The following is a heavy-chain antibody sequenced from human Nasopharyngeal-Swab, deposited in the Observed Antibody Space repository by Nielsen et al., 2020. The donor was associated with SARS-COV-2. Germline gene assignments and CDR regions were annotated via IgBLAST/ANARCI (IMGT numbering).Heavy chain of an antibody. CDR3: ARRYSSGWSRHGWFDP. Sequence: GSLRLSCTVSGGSISSYYWGWIRQPPGKGLEWIGSIYYSGSTYYNPSLKSRVTISVDTSKNQFSLKLSSVTAADTAVYYCARRYSSGWSRHGWFDPWGQGTLVTVSS. CDR2: IYYSGST. D-gene: IGHD6-19*01. J-gene: IGHJ5*02. CDR1: GGSISSYY. V-gene: IGHV4-39*01.